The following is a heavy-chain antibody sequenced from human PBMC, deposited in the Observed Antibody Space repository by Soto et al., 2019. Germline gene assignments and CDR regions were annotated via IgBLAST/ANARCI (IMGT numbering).Heavy chain of an antibody. D-gene: IGHD2-2*01. CDR1: GGSISSNY. V-gene: IGHV4-59*08. CDR2: IYYSGST. CDR3: ARRRCSTSCYGLWFAP. Sequence: SETRSLTCTVSGGSISSNYQSLIRQPPGKGLEWIGYIYYSGSTNYNPSLKSRVTISVDTSKNQFSLKLSSVTAADTAVYYCARRRCSTSCYGLWFAPWGQGTLVTVS. J-gene: IGHJ5*02.